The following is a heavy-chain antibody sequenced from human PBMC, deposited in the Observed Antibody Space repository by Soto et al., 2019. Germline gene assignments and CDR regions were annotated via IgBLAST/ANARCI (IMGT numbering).Heavy chain of an antibody. Sequence: GGSLRLSCAASGFTFSSYAMSWVRQAPGKGLEWVSAISGSGGSTYYADSVKGRFTISRDNSKNTLYLQMNSLRAEDTAVYYCAKDGISRYYYYGMDVWGQGTTVTVSS. V-gene: IGHV3-23*01. CDR1: GFTFSSYA. J-gene: IGHJ6*02. CDR3: AKDGISRYYYYGMDV. CDR2: ISGSGGST. D-gene: IGHD1-26*01.